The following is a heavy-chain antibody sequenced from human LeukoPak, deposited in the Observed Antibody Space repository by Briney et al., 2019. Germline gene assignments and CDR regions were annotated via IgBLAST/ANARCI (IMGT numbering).Heavy chain of an antibody. J-gene: IGHJ4*02. D-gene: IGHD3-22*01. V-gene: IGHV4-4*08. CDR1: GGSNSSYY. Sequence: SSETLSLTCTVSGGSNSSYYWMWIREPPGKGVEGMGYSYTSGCTNYNASVKGRVTISVDKSKNQFYLKLSCVTAADTAVYYCARGGGSTDYYDSSGYFWGQGTLVTVSS. CDR2: SYTSGCT. CDR3: ARGGGSTDYYDSSGYF.